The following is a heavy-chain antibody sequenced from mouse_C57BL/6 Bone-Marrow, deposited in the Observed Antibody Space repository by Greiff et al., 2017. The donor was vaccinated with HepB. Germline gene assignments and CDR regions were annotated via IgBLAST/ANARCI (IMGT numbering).Heavy chain of an antibody. CDR2: IWSGGST. CDR3: ARNFGYYGSSLYWYFDV. Sequence: QVQLKQSGPGLVQPSQSLSITCTVSGFSLTSYGVHWVRQSPGKGLEWLGVIWSGGSTDYNAAFISRLSISKDNSKSQVFFKMNSLQADDTAIYYCARNFGYYGSSLYWYFDVWGTGTTVTVSS. CDR1: GFSLTSYG. J-gene: IGHJ1*03. V-gene: IGHV2-2*01. D-gene: IGHD1-1*01.